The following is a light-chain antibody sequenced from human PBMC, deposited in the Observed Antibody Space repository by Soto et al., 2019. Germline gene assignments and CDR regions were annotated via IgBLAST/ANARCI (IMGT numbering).Light chain of an antibody. CDR2: SNN. CDR1: SSNIGSNT. Sequence: QSVLTQPPSASGTPGQRVTISCFGSSSNIGSNTVNWYQQLPGTAPKLLIYSNNQGPSGVPDRFSGSKSGTSASLAISGLQSEDEADYYCAAWDDSLNGVVFGGGTQLTVL. V-gene: IGLV1-44*01. CDR3: AAWDDSLNGVV. J-gene: IGLJ2*01.